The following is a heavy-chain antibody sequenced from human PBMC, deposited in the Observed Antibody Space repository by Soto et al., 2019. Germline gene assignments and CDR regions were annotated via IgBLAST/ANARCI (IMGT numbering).Heavy chain of an antibody. CDR1: GFSLSSTRVA. Sequence: QITLKESGPTLVKPTQTLTLTCTFSGFSLSSTRVAVGWIRQPPGKALEWLALIYWDDDKRYSPFLKSRLTITKNNSKNQVVLRMTNMDPVDTATYYCAHSVVAGLGYYFDYWGQGTLVTVSS. CDR2: IYWDDDK. CDR3: AHSVVAGLGYYFDY. V-gene: IGHV2-5*02. D-gene: IGHD6-19*01. J-gene: IGHJ4*02.